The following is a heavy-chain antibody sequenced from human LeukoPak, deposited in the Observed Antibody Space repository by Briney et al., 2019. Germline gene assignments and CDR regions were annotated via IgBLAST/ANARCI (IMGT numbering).Heavy chain of an antibody. CDR2: ISGSGGST. D-gene: IGHD5-12*01. J-gene: IGHJ4*02. CDR3: AKDQTVGGYIQTYYFDY. V-gene: IGHV3-23*01. Sequence: GGSLRLSCAASGFTFSSYGMSWVRQAPGKGLEWVSAISGSGGSTYYADSVKGRFTISRDNSKNTLYLQMNSLRAEDTAVYYCAKDQTVGGYIQTYYFDYWGQGTLVTVSS. CDR1: GFTFSSYG.